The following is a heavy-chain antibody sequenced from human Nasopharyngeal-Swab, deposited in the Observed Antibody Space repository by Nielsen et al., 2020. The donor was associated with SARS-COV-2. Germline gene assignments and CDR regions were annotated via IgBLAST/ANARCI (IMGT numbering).Heavy chain of an antibody. Sequence: GESLKISCVASRFTFSSYSMNWVRQAPGKGLEWVSYISSSSSTIYYADSVKGRFTISRDNAKNSLYLQVNSLRAEDTAVYFCARDLSWNFDYWGQGTLITVSS. CDR1: RFTFSSYS. J-gene: IGHJ4*02. D-gene: IGHD6-13*01. CDR2: ISSSSSTI. CDR3: ARDLSWNFDY. V-gene: IGHV3-48*04.